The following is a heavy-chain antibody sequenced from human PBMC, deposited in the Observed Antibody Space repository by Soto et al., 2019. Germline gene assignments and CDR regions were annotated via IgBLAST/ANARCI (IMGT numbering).Heavy chain of an antibody. V-gene: IGHV1-69*13. J-gene: IGHJ4*02. CDR2: IIPIFGTA. CDR3: ATPEAPTAAGLFDY. CDR1: GGTFSSYA. D-gene: IGHD6-13*01. Sequence: ASVKVSCKASGGTFSSYAISWVRQAPGQGLEWMGGIIPIFGTANYAQKFQGRVTITADESTSTAYMEQSSLRSEDTAVYYCATPEAPTAAGLFDYWGQGTLVTVSS.